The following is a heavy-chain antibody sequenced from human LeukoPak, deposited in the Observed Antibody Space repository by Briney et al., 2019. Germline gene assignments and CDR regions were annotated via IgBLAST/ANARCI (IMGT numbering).Heavy chain of an antibody. D-gene: IGHD2-15*01. J-gene: IGHJ4*02. CDR2: ISDSGGIT. CDR1: XFKFXXXP. CDR3: AKDGFGVHCSGGSCYSEGFYFDY. Sequence: LTLSXXXXXFKFXXXPMSWVRQAPGKGLEWVSSISDSGGITHYAESVRGRFSLSRDNFEKRLYGEMNRVSDEETAVYYCAKDGFGVHCSGGSCYSEGFYFDYWGQGTLVTVSS. V-gene: IGHV3-23*01.